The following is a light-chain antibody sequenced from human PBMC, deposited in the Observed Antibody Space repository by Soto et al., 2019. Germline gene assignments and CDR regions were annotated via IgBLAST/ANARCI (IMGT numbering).Light chain of an antibody. Sequence: QSVLTQPPSASGTPEQRVSISCSGGSSNIGTNTVNWYQHLPGTAPKLLIFSNDERPSGVPDRFSGSKSGTSASLAISGLQSDDEADYYCATWDDSLNGVVFGGGTKVTVL. CDR2: SND. CDR3: ATWDDSLNGVV. CDR1: SSNIGTNT. J-gene: IGLJ2*01. V-gene: IGLV1-44*01.